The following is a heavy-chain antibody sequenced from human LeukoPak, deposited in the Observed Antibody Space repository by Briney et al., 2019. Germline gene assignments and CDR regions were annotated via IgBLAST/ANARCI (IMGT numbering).Heavy chain of an antibody. CDR1: GYTFTSYG. CDR2: ISAYNGNT. Sequence: GASVKASCKASGYTFTSYGVTWVRQAPGQGLEWMGWISAYNGNTNYAQNVQGRVTMSRDTSTSTAYMELRSLRSDDTAVYYCARLDIVSILFDSWGQGTLVTVSS. D-gene: IGHD5/OR15-5a*01. V-gene: IGHV1-18*01. CDR3: ARLDIVSILFDS. J-gene: IGHJ4*02.